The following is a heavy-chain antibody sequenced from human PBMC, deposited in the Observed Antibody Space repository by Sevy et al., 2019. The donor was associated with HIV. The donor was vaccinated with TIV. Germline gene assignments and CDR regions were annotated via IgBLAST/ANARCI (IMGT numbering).Heavy chain of an antibody. CDR1: GFTFDDYA. CDR3: AKDMGGSYDVGSLADY. V-gene: IGHV3-9*01. Sequence: GGSLRLSCAASGFTFDDYAMHWVRQAPGKGLEWVSGISWNSGSIGYADSVKGRFTISRDNAKNSLYLQMNSLRAEDTALYYCAKDMGGSYDVGSLADYWGQGTLVTVSS. D-gene: IGHD1-26*01. J-gene: IGHJ4*02. CDR2: ISWNSGSI.